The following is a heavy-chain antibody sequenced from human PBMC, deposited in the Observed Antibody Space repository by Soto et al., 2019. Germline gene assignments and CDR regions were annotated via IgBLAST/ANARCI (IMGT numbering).Heavy chain of an antibody. Sequence: EVQLLESGGDLVQPGGSLRLSWAASGFTFSSYAMSWVRQPPGKGLEWVSTISGRGDDTYYTDSVKGRFTISRDNSKNTLYVHMNSLRAEDTAVYYCARAQPTYSSSYFDYWGQGTLVTVSS. CDR3: ARAQPTYSSSYFDY. J-gene: IGHJ4*02. D-gene: IGHD3-22*01. CDR1: GFTFSSYA. CDR2: ISGRGDDT. V-gene: IGHV3-23*01.